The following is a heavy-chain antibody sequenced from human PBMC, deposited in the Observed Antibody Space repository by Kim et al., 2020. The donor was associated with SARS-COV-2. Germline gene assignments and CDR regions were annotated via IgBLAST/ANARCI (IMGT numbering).Heavy chain of an antibody. CDR3: AKGGNFSPFDP. CDR1: GFTFSTSA. J-gene: IGHJ5*02. Sequence: GGSLRLSCAASGFTFSTSAMTWVRQAPGKGLEWVSTISGGGTTYSADSVKGRFTISRDNSRNKLYLQMNSLRAEDTAIYFCAKGGNFSPFDPWGQGTQVT. D-gene: IGHD4-4*01. V-gene: IGHV3-23*01. CDR2: ISGGGTT.